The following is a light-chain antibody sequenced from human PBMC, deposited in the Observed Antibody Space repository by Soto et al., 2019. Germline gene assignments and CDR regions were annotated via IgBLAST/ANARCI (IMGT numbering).Light chain of an antibody. V-gene: IGKV3-20*01. Sequence: IVLTQSPGTLSLSPGERATLSCRASQSVSNRYLAWYQQRPGQASRLLIYAASSRATDIPDRFSGSGSGTDFTLTISRLEPEDFAVYYCQQYDGSPTWTFGQGTKAEIK. J-gene: IGKJ1*01. CDR2: AAS. CDR1: QSVSNRY. CDR3: QQYDGSPTWT.